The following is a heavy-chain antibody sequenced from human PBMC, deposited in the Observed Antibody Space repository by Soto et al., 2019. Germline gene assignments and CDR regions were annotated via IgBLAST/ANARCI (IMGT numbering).Heavy chain of an antibody. J-gene: IGHJ5*02. Sequence: GASVKVSCKASGYTFTGYYMHWVRQAPGQGLEWMGWINPNSGGTNYAQKFQGRVTMTRDTSISTAYMELSRLRSDDTAVYYCARDSSHQTIAAAGPEDNWFDPWGQGTLVTVSS. D-gene: IGHD6-13*01. CDR2: INPNSGGT. CDR3: ARDSSHQTIAAAGPEDNWFDP. CDR1: GYTFTGYY. V-gene: IGHV1-2*02.